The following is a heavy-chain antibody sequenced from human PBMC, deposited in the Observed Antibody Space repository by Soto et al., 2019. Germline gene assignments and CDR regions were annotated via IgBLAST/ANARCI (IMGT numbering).Heavy chain of an antibody. CDR2: IYPGDSDT. D-gene: IGHD3-16*02. CDR3: ARPTTASLYFDY. J-gene: IGHJ4*02. V-gene: IGHV5-51*01. Sequence: PGESLKISCKVSGYSFTNYWIGWVRQMPGKGLEWMGTIYPGDSDTKYSPSFRGQVTTSADNSISTAYLQWSSLKASDTAMYYCARPTTASLYFDYWGQGTLVTVSS. CDR1: GYSFTNYW.